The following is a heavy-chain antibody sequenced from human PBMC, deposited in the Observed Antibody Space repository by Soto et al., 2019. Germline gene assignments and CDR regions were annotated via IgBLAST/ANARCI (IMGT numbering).Heavy chain of an antibody. D-gene: IGHD6-13*01. CDR2: ISYDGSNK. Sequence: GGSLRLSCAASGFTFSSYGMHWVRQAPGKGLEWVAVISYDGSNKYYADSVKGRFTISRDNSKNTLYLQMNSLRAEDTAVYYCAKAAAWNLNWFDPWGQGTLVTVSS. CDR1: GFTFSSYG. CDR3: AKAAAWNLNWFDP. V-gene: IGHV3-30*18. J-gene: IGHJ5*02.